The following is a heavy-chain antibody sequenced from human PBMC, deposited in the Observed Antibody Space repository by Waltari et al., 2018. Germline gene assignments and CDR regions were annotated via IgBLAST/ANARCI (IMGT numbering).Heavy chain of an antibody. CDR3: AREDIVVVPAAPGWFDP. J-gene: IGHJ5*02. CDR2: ISPIFGTA. V-gene: IGHV1-69*13. Sequence: QVQLVQSGAEVKKPGSSVKVSCKASGGTFSSYAISWVRQAPGQGLEWMGRISPIFGTANYAQKFQGRVTITADKSTSTAYMELSSLRSEDTAVYYCAREDIVVVPAAPGWFDPWGQGTLVTVSS. CDR1: GGTFSSYA. D-gene: IGHD2-2*01.